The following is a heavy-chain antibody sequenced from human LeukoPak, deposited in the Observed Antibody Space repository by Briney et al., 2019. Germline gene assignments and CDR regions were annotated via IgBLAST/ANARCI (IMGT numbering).Heavy chain of an antibody. V-gene: IGHV3-23*01. D-gene: IGHD3-10*01. Sequence: SGGSLRLSCAASGFTLSSYAMSWVRQAPGKGLEWVSAISGSGGSTYYADSVKGRFTISRDNSKNTLYLQMNSLRAEDTAVYYCARVLPRSGSYYTSQYYFDYWGQGTLVTVSS. CDR3: ARVLPRSGSYYTSQYYFDY. CDR2: ISGSGGST. J-gene: IGHJ4*02. CDR1: GFTLSSYA.